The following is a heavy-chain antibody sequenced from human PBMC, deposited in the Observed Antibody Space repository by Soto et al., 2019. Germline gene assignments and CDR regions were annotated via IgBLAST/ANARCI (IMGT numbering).Heavy chain of an antibody. J-gene: IGHJ5*02. CDR3: ARGEVRFLEWLHWFDP. D-gene: IGHD3-3*01. V-gene: IGHV4-30-4*01. Sequence: SETLSLTCTVSGGSISSGDYYWSWIRQPPGKGLEWIGYIYYSGSTYYNPSLKSRVTISVDTSKNQFSLKLSSVTAADTAVYYCARGEVRFLEWLHWFDPWGQATLVPVSS. CDR2: IYYSGST. CDR1: GGSISSGDYY.